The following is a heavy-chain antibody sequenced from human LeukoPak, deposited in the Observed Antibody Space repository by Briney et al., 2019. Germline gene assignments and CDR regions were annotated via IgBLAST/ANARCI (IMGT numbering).Heavy chain of an antibody. D-gene: IGHD6-19*01. CDR3: ARSIAVAPLYYYYMDV. J-gene: IGHJ6*03. V-gene: IGHV3-66*01. CDR2: IYSGGST. CDR1: GFTFSISA. Sequence: GGSLRLSCAASGFTFSISAMSWVRQAPGKGLEWVSVIYSGGSTYYADSVKGRFTISRDNSKNTLYLQMNSLRAEDTAVYYCARSIAVAPLYYYYMDVWGKGTTVTISS.